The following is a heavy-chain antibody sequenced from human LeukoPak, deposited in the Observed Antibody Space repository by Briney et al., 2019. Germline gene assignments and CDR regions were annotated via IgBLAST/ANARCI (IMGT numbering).Heavy chain of an antibody. CDR3: ARVGYYYGSGSYYNWFDP. D-gene: IGHD3-10*01. Sequence: SETLSLTCAVSGYSISNGYNWGWIRQPPGKGLEWIGSIYHSGSTYYNPSLKSRVTISVDTSKNQFSLKLSSVTAADTAVYYCARVGYYYGSGSYYNWFDPWGQGTLVTVSS. J-gene: IGHJ5*02. V-gene: IGHV4-38-2*01. CDR2: IYHSGST. CDR1: GYSISNGYN.